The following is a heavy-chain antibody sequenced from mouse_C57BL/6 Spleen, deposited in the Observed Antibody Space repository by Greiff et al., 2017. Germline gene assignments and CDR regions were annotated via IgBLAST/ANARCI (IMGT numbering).Heavy chain of an antibody. V-gene: IGHV1-80*01. CDR1: GYAFSSYW. J-gene: IGHJ2*01. Sequence: QVQLKESGAELVKPGASVKISCKASGYAFSSYWMNWVKQRPGKGLEWIGQIYPGDGDTNYNGKFKGKATLTADKSSSTAYMQLSSLTSEDSAVYFCARPGYSNYVLFDYWGQGTTLTVSS. D-gene: IGHD2-5*01. CDR2: IYPGDGDT. CDR3: ARPGYSNYVLFDY.